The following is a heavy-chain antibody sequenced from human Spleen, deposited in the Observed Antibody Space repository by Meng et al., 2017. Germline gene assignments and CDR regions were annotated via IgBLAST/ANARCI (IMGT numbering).Heavy chain of an antibody. V-gene: IGHV3-9*01. CDR1: GFTFSSYS. Sequence: SLKISCAASGFTFSSYSMNWVRQAPGKGLEWVSGISWNSGNIGYADSVKGRFTISRDNSKNSLYLQMNSLRAENTALYYCAKGMAVAGTEIDYWGQGTLVTVSS. CDR2: ISWNSGNI. D-gene: IGHD6-19*01. CDR3: AKGMAVAGTEIDY. J-gene: IGHJ4*02.